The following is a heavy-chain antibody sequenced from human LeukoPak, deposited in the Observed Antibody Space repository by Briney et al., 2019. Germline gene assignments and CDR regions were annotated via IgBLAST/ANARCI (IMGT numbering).Heavy chain of an antibody. CDR2: ISSSSSYI. Sequence: GGSLRLSCAASGFTFSNYDTNWVRQAPGKGLEWVSSISSSSSYIYYADSVEGRFTISRDNAKNSLYLQMNSLRAEDTAVYYCASSIAAAGWGQGTLVTVSS. CDR1: GFTFSNYD. V-gene: IGHV3-21*01. J-gene: IGHJ4*02. D-gene: IGHD6-13*01. CDR3: ASSIAAAG.